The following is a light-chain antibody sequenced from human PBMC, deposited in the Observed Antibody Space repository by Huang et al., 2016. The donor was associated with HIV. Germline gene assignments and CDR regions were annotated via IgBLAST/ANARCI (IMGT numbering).Light chain of an antibody. V-gene: IGKV3-15*01. CDR1: QSVGGN. J-gene: IGKJ4*01. CDR2: GAS. Sequence: ILLTPFPATLSVSPGQRVTLSCRASQSVGGNLAWYQQSPGQAPRLLIYGASTRVPSIPDRFSGSGSGTAFTLTISSLQSEDFAVYYCQQYDTWPPLTFGGGTKV. CDR3: QQYDTWPPLT.